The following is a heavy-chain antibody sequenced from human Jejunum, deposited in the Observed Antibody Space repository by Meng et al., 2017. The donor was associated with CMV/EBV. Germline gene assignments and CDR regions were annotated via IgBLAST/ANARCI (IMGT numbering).Heavy chain of an antibody. D-gene: IGHD3-10*02. CDR2: VYPGGRT. CDR1: GGSIRGSKDC. J-gene: IGHJ4*02. CDR3: AKCSSGKMRDY. Sequence: VSGGSIRGSKDCWGWIRQPPGKGLEWIGIVYPGGRTSYNPSLESRVTISIDTSKSQFSLRLSSVTAADTALYYCAKCSSGKMRDYWGQGTRVTVSS. V-gene: IGHV4-39*01.